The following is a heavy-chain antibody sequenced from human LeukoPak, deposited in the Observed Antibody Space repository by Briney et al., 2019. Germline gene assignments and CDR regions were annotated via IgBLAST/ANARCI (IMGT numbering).Heavy chain of an antibody. D-gene: IGHD2-15*01. Sequence: SETLSLTCTVSGGSISSSSYYWSWIRQPPGKGLEWIGEINHSGGTNYNPSLKSRVTISVDTSKNQFSLKLSSVTAADTAVYFCVRVGVVVAATRWTTPRRSYYFDYWGQGTLVTVSS. J-gene: IGHJ4*02. CDR2: INHSGGT. V-gene: IGHV4-39*07. CDR1: GGSISSSSYY. CDR3: VRVGVVVAATRWTTPRRSYYFDY.